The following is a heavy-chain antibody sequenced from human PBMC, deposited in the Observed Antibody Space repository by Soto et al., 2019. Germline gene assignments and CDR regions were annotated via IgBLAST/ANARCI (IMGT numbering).Heavy chain of an antibody. CDR3: AAHREGATYYFDY. D-gene: IGHD1-26*01. J-gene: IGHJ4*02. Sequence: QTQLVQSGPEVKKPGTSVRVSCKASTFTFTNSAVQWVRQARGQRLEWMGWIVVGSGHTKYAHNFQERVSITRDMSTSTAYMELTSLRSEDTAVYFCAAHREGATYYFDYWGQGTLVTVAS. CDR1: TFTFTNSA. CDR2: IVVGSGHT. V-gene: IGHV1-58*01.